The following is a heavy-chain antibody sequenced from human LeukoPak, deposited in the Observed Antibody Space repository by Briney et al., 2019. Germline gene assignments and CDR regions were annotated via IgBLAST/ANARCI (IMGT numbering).Heavy chain of an antibody. CDR1: GGTFSSYT. J-gene: IGHJ4*02. CDR2: VIPILGIA. D-gene: IGHD3-3*01. V-gene: IGHV1-69*02. CDR3: ARGERDFWSGYYNPLGY. Sequence: GASVKVSCKASGGTFSSYTISWVRQAPGQGLEWMGRVIPILGIANYAQKFQGRVTITADKSTSTAYMELSSLRSEDTAVYYCARGERDFWSGYYNPLGYWGQGTLVTVSS.